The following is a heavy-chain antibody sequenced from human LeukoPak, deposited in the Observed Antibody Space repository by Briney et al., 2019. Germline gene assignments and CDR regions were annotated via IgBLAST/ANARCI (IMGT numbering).Heavy chain of an antibody. D-gene: IGHD6-13*01. CDR2: IKQDGSEK. V-gene: IGHV3-7*03. Sequence: AGGSLRLSCAASGFTFSSYWMSWVRQAPGKGLEWVANIKQDGSEKYYVDSVKGRFTISRDNAKNSLYLQMNSLRAEDTAVYYCARDGGYSSSWYFDYWGQGTLVTVSS. J-gene: IGHJ4*02. CDR1: GFTFSSYW. CDR3: ARDGGYSSSWYFDY.